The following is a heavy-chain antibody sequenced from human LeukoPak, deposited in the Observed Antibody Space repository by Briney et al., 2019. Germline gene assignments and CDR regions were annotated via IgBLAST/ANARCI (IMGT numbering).Heavy chain of an antibody. CDR3: ARAPLGHYGSGSYYNRPFDY. D-gene: IGHD3-10*01. Sequence: PGGSLRLSCAASGFTLSSYAMSWVRQAPGKGLEWVANIKQDGSEKYYVDSVKGRFTISRDNAKNSLYLQMNSLRAEDTAVYYCARAPLGHYGSGSYYNRPFDYWGQGTLVTVSS. CDR2: IKQDGSEK. V-gene: IGHV3-7*01. CDR1: GFTLSSYA. J-gene: IGHJ4*02.